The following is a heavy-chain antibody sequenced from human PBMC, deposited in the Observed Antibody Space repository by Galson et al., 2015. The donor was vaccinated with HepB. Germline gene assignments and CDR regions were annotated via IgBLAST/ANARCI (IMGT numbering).Heavy chain of an antibody. CDR2: ISAYNGNT. CDR1: GYTFTSYG. V-gene: IGHV1-18*04. J-gene: IGHJ4*02. CDR3: ARDVNHGTTVTPSFDY. D-gene: IGHD4-17*01. Sequence: SVKVSCKASGYTFTSYGISWVRQAPGQGLEWMGWISAYNGNTNYAQKLQGRVTMTTDTSTSTAYMELRSLRSDDKAVYYCARDVNHGTTVTPSFDYWGQGTLVTVSS.